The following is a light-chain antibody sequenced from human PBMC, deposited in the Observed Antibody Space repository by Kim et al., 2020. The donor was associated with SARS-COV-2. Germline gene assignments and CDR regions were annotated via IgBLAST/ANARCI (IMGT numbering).Light chain of an antibody. V-gene: IGLV2-23*02. J-gene: IGLJ1*01. CDR1: SSDVGNYNL. CDR3: CSCAGSSYV. Sequence: QSALTQTASVSGSPGQSITISCTGTSSDVGNYNLVSWYQQHPGKAPKLMIYEVSKRPSGVSNRFSGSKSGNTASLTISGLQAEDEADYYCCSCAGSSYVLGTGTKVTVL. CDR2: EVS.